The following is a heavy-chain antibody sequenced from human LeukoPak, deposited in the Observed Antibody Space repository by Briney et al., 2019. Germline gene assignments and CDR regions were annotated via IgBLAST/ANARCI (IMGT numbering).Heavy chain of an antibody. CDR2: ITANGGFI. J-gene: IGHJ3*02. Sequence: PGGSLRLSCALSGFNFDDYAIHWVRQGPGKGLEWVAAITANGGFISYGESVKGRFTISRDNPRNSVFLQMNFLRAEDMAMYFCTKEVQRWHSYFYRPSYALDIWGQGTMVSVSS. CDR1: GFNFDDYA. D-gene: IGHD3-22*01. V-gene: IGHV3-9*03. CDR3: TKEVQRWHSYFYRPSYALDI.